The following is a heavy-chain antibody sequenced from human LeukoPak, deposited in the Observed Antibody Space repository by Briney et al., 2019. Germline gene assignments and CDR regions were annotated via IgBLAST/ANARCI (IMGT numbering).Heavy chain of an antibody. CDR2: IKSKTDGGTT. CDR1: GFTFSNAW. J-gene: IGHJ5*02. V-gene: IGHV3-15*01. CDR3: TTDHILHCSSTSCYGGWFDP. Sequence: PGGSLRLSCAVSGFTFSNAWMSWVRQAPGKGLEWVGRIKSKTDGGTTDYAAPVKGRFTISRDDSKNTLYLQMNSLKTEDTAVYYCTTDHILHCSSTSCYGGWFDPWGQGTLVTVSS. D-gene: IGHD2-2*01.